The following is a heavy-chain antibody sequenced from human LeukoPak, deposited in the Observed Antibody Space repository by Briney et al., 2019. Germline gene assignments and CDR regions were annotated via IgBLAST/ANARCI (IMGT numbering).Heavy chain of an antibody. J-gene: IGHJ4*02. V-gene: IGHV4-34*01. CDR2: INHSGST. D-gene: IGHD1-26*01. Sequence: SETLSLTCAVYGGSFSGYYWSWIRQPPGKGLEWIGEINHSGSTNYNPSLKSRVTISVDTSKGQFSLNLDSVTAADTAVYFCTRDRAHGTQDYWGQGTLVTVS. CDR1: GGSFSGYY. CDR3: TRDRAHGTQDY.